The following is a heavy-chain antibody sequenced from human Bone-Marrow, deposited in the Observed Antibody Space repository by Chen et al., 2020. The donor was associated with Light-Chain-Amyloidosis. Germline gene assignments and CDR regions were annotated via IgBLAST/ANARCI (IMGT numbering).Heavy chain of an antibody. Sequence: QVQLVQSGAEVKKPGSSVKVSCKASGGTFSSYAISWVRQAPGQGLEWMGGIIPIFCTANYAQKFQGRVTITADESTSTAYMELSSLRSEDTAVYYCARPDLGIVGATMAYYYGMDVWGQGTTVTVSS. CDR2: IIPIFCTA. CDR3: ARPDLGIVGATMAYYYGMDV. V-gene: IGHV1-69*01. CDR1: GGTFSSYA. D-gene: IGHD1-26*01. J-gene: IGHJ6*02.